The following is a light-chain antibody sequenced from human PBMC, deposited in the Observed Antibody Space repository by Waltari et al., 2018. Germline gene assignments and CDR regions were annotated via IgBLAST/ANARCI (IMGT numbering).Light chain of an antibody. CDR1: QWLLYSSNNRNY. Sequence: DVVMTQSPDSLAVSLGERATINCKSSQWLLYSSNNRNYLAWYQQKPGLPPKVLIYWASTLDSGVPDRFSGSGSGTDFTLTISSLQAEDVAVYYCQQYYSTPYTFGQGTKLEIK. CDR3: QQYYSTPYT. V-gene: IGKV4-1*01. J-gene: IGKJ2*01. CDR2: WAS.